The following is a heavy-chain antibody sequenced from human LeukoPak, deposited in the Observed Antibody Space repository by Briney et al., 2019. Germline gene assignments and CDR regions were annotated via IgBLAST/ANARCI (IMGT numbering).Heavy chain of an antibody. CDR2: IYYSGST. D-gene: IGHD1-26*01. J-gene: IGHJ4*02. Sequence: PSETLSLTCTVSGGSISTYYWSWIRQPPGKGLEWIGYIYYSGSTNYNPSLKSRVTISVDTSKNQFSLKLSSVTAADTAVYYCAGRRVGGVDYWGQGTLVTVSS. CDR3: AGRRVGGVDY. V-gene: IGHV4-59*01. CDR1: GGSISTYY.